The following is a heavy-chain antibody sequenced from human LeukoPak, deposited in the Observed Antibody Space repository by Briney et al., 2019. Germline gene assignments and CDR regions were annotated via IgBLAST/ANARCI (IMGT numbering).Heavy chain of an antibody. D-gene: IGHD4/OR15-4a*01. CDR3: ARGPGVTMVTKDSFDI. CDR1: GYTFTSYY. J-gene: IGHJ3*02. V-gene: IGHV1-46*01. CDR2: INPSGGST. Sequence: ASVKVSCKASGYTFTSYYMHWVRQAPGQGLEWMGIINPSGGSTSYAQKFQGRVTMTRDTSTSTVYMELSSLRSEDTAEYYCARGPGVTMVTKDSFDIWGQGTMVTVSS.